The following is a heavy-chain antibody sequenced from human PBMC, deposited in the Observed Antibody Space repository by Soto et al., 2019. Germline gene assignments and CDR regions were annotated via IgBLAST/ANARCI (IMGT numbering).Heavy chain of an antibody. CDR1: GYPFTGYY. D-gene: IGHD2-2*01. CDR2: INPNSGGT. CDR3: ARVGLDFCGSTRCYPYRMDV. Sequence: SSVKVSCKASGYPFTGYYMHWVRQAPGQGLEWMGWINPNSGGTNYAQKFQGRVTMTRDTSISTAYMELSRLRSDDTAVYYCARVGLDFCGSTRCYPYRMDVWGQGNMVTGPS. V-gene: IGHV1-2*02. J-gene: IGHJ6*02.